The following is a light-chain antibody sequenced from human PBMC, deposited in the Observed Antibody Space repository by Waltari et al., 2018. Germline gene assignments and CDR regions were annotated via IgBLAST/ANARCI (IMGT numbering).Light chain of an antibody. CDR2: GAS. J-gene: IGKJ1*01. CDR3: QQYGSSPWT. V-gene: IGKV3-20*01. CDR1: QSVSSSY. Sequence: EIVFTQSPGTLSLSPGERATLSCRASQSVSSSYLAWYQQKPGQAPRVLNHGASNRATRIPDRFSGSGSGTDFTLTISRLEPEDFAVYYCQQYGSSPWTFGQGTKVEIK.